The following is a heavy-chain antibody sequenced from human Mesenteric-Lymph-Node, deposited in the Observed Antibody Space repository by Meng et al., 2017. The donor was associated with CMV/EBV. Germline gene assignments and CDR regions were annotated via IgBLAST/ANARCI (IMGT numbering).Heavy chain of an antibody. V-gene: IGHV1-18*04. D-gene: IGHD4-17*01. CDR3: ARLGYGVNKSDY. CDR1: GYTFTAYG. J-gene: IGHJ4*02. Sequence: CQASGYTFTAYGISWVRRAPGQGPEWMGWISGYNDDAKLLQKFQGRVTMTTEPLTSIAYLELATLRSDDTAVYYCARLGYGVNKSDYWGQGTLVTVSS. CDR2: ISGYNDDA.